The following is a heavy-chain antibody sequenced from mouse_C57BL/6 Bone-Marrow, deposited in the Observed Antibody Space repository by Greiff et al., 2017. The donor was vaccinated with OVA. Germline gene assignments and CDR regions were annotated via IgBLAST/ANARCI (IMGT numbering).Heavy chain of an antibody. CDR2: INSDGGST. CDR3: ARHYYSLDY. CDR1: EYEFPSHD. V-gene: IGHV5-2*01. J-gene: IGHJ2*01. D-gene: IGHD2-12*01. Sequence: DVHLVESGGGLVKPGESLKLSCESTEYEFPSHDMSWVRQTPEKRLALVAAINSDGGSTNYPHTIERRFIISRDNTKKTLYLQMSSLRSEDTALYYCARHYYSLDYWGQGTTLTVSS.